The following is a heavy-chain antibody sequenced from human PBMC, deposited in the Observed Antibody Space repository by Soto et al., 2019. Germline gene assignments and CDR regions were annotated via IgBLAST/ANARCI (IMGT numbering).Heavy chain of an antibody. CDR3: ERERGSYPYFDY. J-gene: IGHJ4*02. D-gene: IGHD1-26*01. Sequence: SETLSLTCTVSGGSLSSYYWSWIRQPPGKGLEWIGYIYYSGSTNYNPSLKSRVTISVDTPKNQFSLTLRSVNAADTDVYYGERERGSYPYFDYWGQGNLVNGS. CDR2: IYYSGST. V-gene: IGHV4-59*01. CDR1: GGSLSSYY.